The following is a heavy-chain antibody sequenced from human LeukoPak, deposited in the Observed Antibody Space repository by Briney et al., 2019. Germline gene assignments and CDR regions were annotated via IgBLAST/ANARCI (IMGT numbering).Heavy chain of an antibody. D-gene: IGHD3-22*01. CDR2: ISGSGGST. CDR3: AKDNYYDSSGYNYYYYGMDV. V-gene: IGHV3-23*01. CDR1: GFTFSSYA. J-gene: IGHJ6*02. Sequence: GGSLRLSCAASGFTFSSYAMNWVRQAPGKGLEWVSAISGSGGSTYYADSVKGRFTISRDNSKNTLYLQMNSLRAEDTAVYYCAKDNYYDSSGYNYYYYGMDVWGQGTTVTVSS.